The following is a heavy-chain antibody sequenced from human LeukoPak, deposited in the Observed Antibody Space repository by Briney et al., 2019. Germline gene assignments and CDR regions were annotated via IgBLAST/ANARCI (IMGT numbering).Heavy chain of an antibody. Sequence: GGSLRLSCAASGLTSGIYAMSWVRQAPGKGLEWVSAFSGGGDSFYADSVRGRFSISADRSRNILYLLMNSLRVEDAAVYYCAKVRTLGAPRDFQHWGQGTLVTVSS. CDR2: FSGGGDS. J-gene: IGHJ1*01. V-gene: IGHV3-23*01. CDR1: GLTSGIYA. D-gene: IGHD1-26*01. CDR3: AKVRTLGAPRDFQH.